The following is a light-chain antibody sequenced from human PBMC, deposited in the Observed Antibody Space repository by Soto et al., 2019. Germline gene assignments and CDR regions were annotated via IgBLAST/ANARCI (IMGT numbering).Light chain of an antibody. J-gene: IGKJ3*01. V-gene: IGKV3-15*01. CDR3: QQYTSWPFT. Sequence: ERVMTQPPATLSVSPGERATLSCRASQSVSSNLAWYQQKPGQAPRLLIYGASTRATGIPARFSGSGSGTEFTLTISSLQSEDFAVYYCQQYTSWPFTFGPGTKVD. CDR1: QSVSSN. CDR2: GAS.